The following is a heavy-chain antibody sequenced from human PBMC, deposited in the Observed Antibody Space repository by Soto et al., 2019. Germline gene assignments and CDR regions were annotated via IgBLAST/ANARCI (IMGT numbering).Heavy chain of an antibody. Sequence: SETLSLTCTVSGGSISSYYWSWIRQPPGKGLEWIGYIYYSGSTNYNPSLKSRVTISVDTSKNQFSLKLSSVTAADTAVYYCARHAWNYLYYYYYYYMDVWGKGTTVTVSS. CDR1: GGSISSYY. CDR2: IYYSGST. J-gene: IGHJ6*03. D-gene: IGHD1-7*01. CDR3: ARHAWNYLYYYYYYYMDV. V-gene: IGHV4-59*08.